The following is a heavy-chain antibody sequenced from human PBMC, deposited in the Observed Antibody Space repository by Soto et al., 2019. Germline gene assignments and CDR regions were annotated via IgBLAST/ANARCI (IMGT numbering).Heavy chain of an antibody. CDR3: ARGESITIFGVVPYGFDP. D-gene: IGHD3-3*01. V-gene: IGHV1-8*01. J-gene: IGHJ5*02. Sequence: ASVKVSCKASGYTFTSYDINWVRQATGQGLEWMGWMNPNSGNTGYAQKFQGRVTMTRNTSISTAYMELSSLRSEDTAVYYCARGESITIFGVVPYGFDPWGQGTLVTVS. CDR1: GYTFTSYD. CDR2: MNPNSGNT.